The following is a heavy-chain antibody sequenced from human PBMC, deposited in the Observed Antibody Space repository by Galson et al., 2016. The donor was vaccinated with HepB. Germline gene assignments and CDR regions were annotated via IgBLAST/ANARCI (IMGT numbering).Heavy chain of an antibody. V-gene: IGHV3-23*01. CDR2: ISGSGITT. D-gene: IGHD2-15*01. CDR1: GFTLSNYA. Sequence: SLRLSCAASGFTLSNYAMSWVRQAPGKGLEWVSDISGSGITTYYADSVKGRFTISRDNSKKTVYLQMSSLRAGDPAVYDWASLFGGYIDYWGQGTLVTVSS. J-gene: IGHJ4*02. CDR3: ASLFGGYIDY.